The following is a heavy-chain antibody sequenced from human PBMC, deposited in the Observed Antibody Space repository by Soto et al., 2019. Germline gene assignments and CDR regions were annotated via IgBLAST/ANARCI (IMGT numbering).Heavy chain of an antibody. V-gene: IGHV5-51*01. CDR3: AVTYSTSSVDY. D-gene: IGHD6-6*01. CDR1: GYSFTNYW. Sequence: PGESLKISCEGSGYSFTNYWIGWVRQMPGKGLEWMGIIYPGDSDTRYSPSFQGQVTISASRSISTAYLQWSSLKASDTAIYYWAVTYSTSSVDYWGQGTLVTGSS. J-gene: IGHJ4*02. CDR2: IYPGDSDT.